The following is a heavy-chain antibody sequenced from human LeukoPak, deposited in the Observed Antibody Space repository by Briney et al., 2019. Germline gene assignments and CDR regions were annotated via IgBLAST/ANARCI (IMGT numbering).Heavy chain of an antibody. CDR1: GGSISSSTYY. CDR3: AIDYYGSGRAFDY. Sequence: SETLSLTCTVSGGSISSSTYYWSWIRQPPGKGLEWIGEINHSGSTNYNPSLKSRVTISVDTSKNQFSLKLSSVTAADTAVYYCAIDYYGSGRAFDYWGQGTLVTVSS. V-gene: IGHV4-39*07. J-gene: IGHJ4*02. CDR2: INHSGST. D-gene: IGHD3-10*01.